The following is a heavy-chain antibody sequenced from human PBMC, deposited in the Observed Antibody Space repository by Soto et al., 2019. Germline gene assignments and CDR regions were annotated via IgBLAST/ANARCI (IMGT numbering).Heavy chain of an antibody. J-gene: IGHJ5*02. V-gene: IGHV4-31*03. CDR2: IYYSGST. CDR1: GGSISSGGYY. D-gene: IGHD3-16*01. Sequence: PSETLSLTCTVSGGSISSGGYYWSWIRQHPGKGLEWIGYIYYSGSTYYNPSLKSRVTISVDTSKNQFSLKLSSVTAADTAVYYCARLPSTFANWFDPWGQGTLVTVSS. CDR3: ARLPSTFANWFDP.